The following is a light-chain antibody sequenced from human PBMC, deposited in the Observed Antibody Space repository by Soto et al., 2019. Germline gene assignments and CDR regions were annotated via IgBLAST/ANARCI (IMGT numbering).Light chain of an antibody. Sequence: QSALTQPASVSGSPGQSITISCTGTSSDVGSYNRVSWYQKYPGKAPKLTIYEVSKRPSGVSNPFSGSKPGNTASLTISGLQAEDEADYYCCSYSGSSTWVFGGGTKLTGL. V-gene: IGLV2-23*02. CDR2: EVS. J-gene: IGLJ3*02. CDR3: CSYSGSSTWV. CDR1: SSDVGSYNR.